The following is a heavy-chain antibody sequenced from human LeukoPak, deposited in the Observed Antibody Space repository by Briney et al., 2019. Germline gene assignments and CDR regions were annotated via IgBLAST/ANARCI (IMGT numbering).Heavy chain of an antibody. CDR1: GASFSGYY. D-gene: IGHD6-19*01. CDR2: INHSGST. Sequence: PSETLSLTCAVYGASFSGYYWTWIRQPPGKGLEWIGEINHSGSTNYNPSLKSRVTISVDTSKNQFSLKLRSVTAADTAVYYCARGLIKGIAVAGTGWGQGTLVTVSS. CDR3: ARGLIKGIAVAGTG. J-gene: IGHJ4*02. V-gene: IGHV4-34*01.